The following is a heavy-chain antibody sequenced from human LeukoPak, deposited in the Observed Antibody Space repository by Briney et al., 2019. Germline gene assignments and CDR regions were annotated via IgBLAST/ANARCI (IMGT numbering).Heavy chain of an antibody. J-gene: IGHJ4*02. CDR1: GFTFSSYA. D-gene: IGHD3-22*01. Sequence: GGSLRLSCAASGFTFSSYAMHWVRQAPGKGLEWVAVISYDGSNKYYADSVKGRFTISRDNSKNTLYLQMNSLKAEDTAVYYCAKCGTNYYDSSGPIDYWGQGTLVTVSS. V-gene: IGHV3-30-3*02. CDR3: AKCGTNYYDSSGPIDY. CDR2: ISYDGSNK.